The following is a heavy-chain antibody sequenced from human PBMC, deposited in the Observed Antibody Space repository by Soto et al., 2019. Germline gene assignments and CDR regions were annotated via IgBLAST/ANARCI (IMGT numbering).Heavy chain of an antibody. CDR3: AKSLPWDCGGDCYIYYYYGMDV. CDR1: GFTFSSYA. V-gene: IGHV3-23*01. D-gene: IGHD2-21*02. Sequence: EVQLLESGGGLVQPGGSLRLSCAASGFTFSSYAMSWVRQAPGKGLEWVSAISGSGGSTYYADSVKGRFTISRDNSKNTLYLQMNSLRAEDTAVYYCAKSLPWDCGGDCYIYYYYGMDVWGQGTTVTVSS. CDR2: ISGSGGST. J-gene: IGHJ6*02.